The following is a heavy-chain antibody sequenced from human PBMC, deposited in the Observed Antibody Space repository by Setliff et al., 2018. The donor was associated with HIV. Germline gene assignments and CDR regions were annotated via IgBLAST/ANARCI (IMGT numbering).Heavy chain of an antibody. D-gene: IGHD2-21*02. CDR1: GGSVINYL. Sequence: SETLSLTCSVSGGSVINYLWHWFRQPPGKGLEWIGYIYDSGITDHNPSLEARLTMSVDTSKNQVSLRLKSVTTADTAVYFCARELYGGNSRPFDYWGQGALVTVSS. CDR3: ARELYGGNSRPFDY. CDR2: IYDSGIT. J-gene: IGHJ4*02. V-gene: IGHV4-59*02.